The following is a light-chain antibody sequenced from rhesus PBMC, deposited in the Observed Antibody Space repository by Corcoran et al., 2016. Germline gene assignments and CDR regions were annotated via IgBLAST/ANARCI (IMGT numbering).Light chain of an antibody. V-gene: IGKV3-53*01. CDR2: GAA. J-gene: IGKJ3*01. CDR3: QKYSSSPFT. CDR1: QSVSSY. Sequence: QVILTQSPATLTLSPGERATLSCRASQSVSSYLAWYQQKPGQAPRLLIEGAASRATGIPDRSSGSGSGTELTLTISSLEPEDFAVYYCQKYSSSPFTFGPGTKLDIK.